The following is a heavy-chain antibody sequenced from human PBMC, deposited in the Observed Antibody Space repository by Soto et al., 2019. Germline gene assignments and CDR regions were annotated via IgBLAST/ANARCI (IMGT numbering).Heavy chain of an antibody. D-gene: IGHD3-3*01. CDR1: GGSISSYY. CDR3: ARSAVGRFGFWSGNWFDP. V-gene: IGHV4-4*07. J-gene: IGHJ5*02. Sequence: SETLSLTCTVSGGSISSYYWSWIRQPAGKGLEWIGRIYTSGSTNYNPSLKSRVTMSVDTPKNQFSLKLSSVTAADTAVYYCARSAVGRFGFWSGNWFDPWGQGTLVTVSS. CDR2: IYTSGST.